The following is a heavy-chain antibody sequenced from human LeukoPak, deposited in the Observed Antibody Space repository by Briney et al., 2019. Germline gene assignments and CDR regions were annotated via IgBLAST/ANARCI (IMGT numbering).Heavy chain of an antibody. V-gene: IGHV4-38-2*02. CDR2: IYPSGST. Sequence: SETLSLTCTVSGYSISSGYYWGWIRQPPGKGLEWIGSIYPSGSTYYYPSLKSRVTISLDTSKNQFSLKLSSVTAADTAVYYCARAYVSSWYMNWFDPWGQGTLVTVSS. CDR3: ARAYVSSWYMNWFDP. CDR1: GYSISSGYY. D-gene: IGHD6-13*01. J-gene: IGHJ5*02.